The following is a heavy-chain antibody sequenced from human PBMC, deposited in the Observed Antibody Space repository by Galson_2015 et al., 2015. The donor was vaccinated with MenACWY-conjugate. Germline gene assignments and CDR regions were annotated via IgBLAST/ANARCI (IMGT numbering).Heavy chain of an antibody. D-gene: IGHD7-27*01. CDR2: ISWDGGST. J-gene: IGHJ2*01. CDR3: AKGRTGDYWFFDL. Sequence: SLRLSCAASGFTFDDYTMHWVRQAPGKGLEWVSLISWDGGSTYYADPVKGRFTISRDNSKNSLYLQMNSLRTEDTALYYCAKGRTGDYWFFDLWGRGTLVTVSS. CDR1: GFTFDDYT. V-gene: IGHV3-43*01.